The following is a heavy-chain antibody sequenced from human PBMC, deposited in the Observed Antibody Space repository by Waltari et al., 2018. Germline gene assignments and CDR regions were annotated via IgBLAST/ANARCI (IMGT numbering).Heavy chain of an antibody. Sequence: EVQLVESGGGLVQPGRSLRLSCTASGFTFGDYAMSWFSQAPGKGLEWVGFIRSKAYGGTTEYAASVKGRFTISRDDSKSIAYLQMNSLKTEDTAVYYCTRDRVDYDILTGYSDYWGQGTLVTVSS. CDR1: GFTFGDYA. J-gene: IGHJ4*02. D-gene: IGHD3-9*01. CDR2: IRSKAYGGTT. V-gene: IGHV3-49*03. CDR3: TRDRVDYDILTGYSDY.